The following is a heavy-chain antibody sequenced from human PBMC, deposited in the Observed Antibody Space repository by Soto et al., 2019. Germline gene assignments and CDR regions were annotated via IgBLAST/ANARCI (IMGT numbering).Heavy chain of an antibody. CDR1: GYTFTSYD. D-gene: IGHD1-7*01. Sequence: QVQLVQSGAEVKKPGASVKVSCKASGYTFTSYDINWVRQATGQGLEWMGWMNPNSGNKGYAQKFQGRVTMTRNTSISTAYMELSSLRSEDTAVYYCARQSTTSAVFYYYYGMDVWGQGTTVTVSS. J-gene: IGHJ6*02. CDR3: ARQSTTSAVFYYYYGMDV. CDR2: MNPNSGNK. V-gene: IGHV1-8*01.